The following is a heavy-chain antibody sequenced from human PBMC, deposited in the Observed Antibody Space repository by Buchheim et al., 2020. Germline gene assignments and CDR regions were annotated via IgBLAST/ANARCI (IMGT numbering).Heavy chain of an antibody. J-gene: IGHJ6*02. V-gene: IGHV4-39*07. Sequence: QLQLQESGPGLVKPSETLSLTCTVSGGSISSSSYYWGWIRQPPGKGLEWIGSIYYSGSTYYNPSLKSRITISVDTSKNQFSLKLSSVTAADTAVYYCARDYMVGYYYYGMDVWGQGTT. CDR1: GGSISSSSYY. D-gene: IGHD2-15*01. CDR2: IYYSGST. CDR3: ARDYMVGYYYYGMDV.